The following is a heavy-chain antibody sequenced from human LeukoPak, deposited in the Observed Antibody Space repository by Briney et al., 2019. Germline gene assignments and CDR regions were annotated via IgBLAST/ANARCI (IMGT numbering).Heavy chain of an antibody. CDR3: ARFPLLWFGEDAFDI. D-gene: IGHD3-10*01. J-gene: IGHJ3*02. CDR2: IYYSGST. V-gene: IGHV4-59*12. CDR1: GGSISNYY. Sequence: SETLSLTCTVSGGSISNYYWSWIRQPPGKGLEWIGSIYYSGSTYYNPSLKSRVTISVDTSKNQFSLKLSSVTAADTAVYYCARFPLLWFGEDAFDIWGQGTMVTVSS.